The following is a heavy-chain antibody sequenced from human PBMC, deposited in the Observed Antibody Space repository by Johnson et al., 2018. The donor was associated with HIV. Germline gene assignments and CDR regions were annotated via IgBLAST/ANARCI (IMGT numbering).Heavy chain of an antibody. J-gene: IGHJ3*01. Sequence: VQLVESGGGLVQPGGSLRLSCAASGFTVSSYFMNWVRQAPGKGLEWVSVIYSGGSTYSADSVRGRFTISRDNSKNTLYLQMNNLRADDTAVYYCAKDTYGPLDAFDVWGQGTMVTVSS. V-gene: IGHV3-66*01. D-gene: IGHD3-16*01. CDR3: AKDTYGPLDAFDV. CDR1: GFTVSSYF. CDR2: IYSGGST.